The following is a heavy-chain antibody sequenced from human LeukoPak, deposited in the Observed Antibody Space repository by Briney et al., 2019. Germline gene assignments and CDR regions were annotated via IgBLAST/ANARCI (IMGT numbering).Heavy chain of an antibody. V-gene: IGHV3-7*01. CDR2: IKQGGSEK. J-gene: IGHJ4*02. D-gene: IGHD5-24*01. CDR3: ARGMATIW. Sequence: RGSMRLSCAASRLTSSSYWMSWVRQAPGKGLELVANIKQGGSEKYYVDSVKGRFTISRYNAKNSLYLQMNSLRAEDTAVYYCARGMATIWWGQGTLVTVSS. CDR1: RLTSSSYW.